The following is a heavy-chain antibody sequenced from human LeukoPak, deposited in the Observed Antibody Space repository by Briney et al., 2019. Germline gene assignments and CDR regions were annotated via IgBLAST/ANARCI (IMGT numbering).Heavy chain of an antibody. CDR2: ISSSSSYI. D-gene: IGHD1-26*01. CDR3: ARGVGATTVDY. Sequence: KPGGSLRLSCAASGFTVSSYSMNWVRQAPGKGLKGFSSISSSSSYIYYADSVKGRFTISRDNAKNSLYLQMNSLRAEDTAVYYCARGVGATTVDYWGQGTLVTVSS. V-gene: IGHV3-21*01. J-gene: IGHJ4*02. CDR1: GFTVSSYS.